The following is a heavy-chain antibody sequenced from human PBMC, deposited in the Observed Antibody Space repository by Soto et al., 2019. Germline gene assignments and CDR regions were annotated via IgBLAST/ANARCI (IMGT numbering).Heavy chain of an antibody. D-gene: IGHD4-17*01. V-gene: IGHV1-58*02. Sequence: GASVKVSCKASGFTFTSSAIQWVRQARGQRLEWIGWIVVGSGNTNYAQKFQERVTITRDMSTSTAYMELSSLRSEDTAVYYCAAAPTVTTDGYYYYGMDVWGQGTTVTVSS. CDR1: GFTFTSSA. CDR2: IVVGSGNT. CDR3: AAAPTVTTDGYYYYGMDV. J-gene: IGHJ6*02.